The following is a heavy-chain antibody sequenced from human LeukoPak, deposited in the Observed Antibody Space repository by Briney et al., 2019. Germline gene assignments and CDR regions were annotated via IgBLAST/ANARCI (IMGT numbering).Heavy chain of an antibody. Sequence: SETLSLTCTVSGGSISGYYWSWIRQPAGKGLEWIGRIYTSGITNYNPSLKSRVTMSVDTSKNQFSLKLSSVTAADTAVYYCARDSVGGEYFDYWGQGTPVTVSS. CDR1: GGSISGYY. V-gene: IGHV4-4*07. CDR3: ARDSVGGEYFDY. J-gene: IGHJ4*02. CDR2: IYTSGIT. D-gene: IGHD3-10*01.